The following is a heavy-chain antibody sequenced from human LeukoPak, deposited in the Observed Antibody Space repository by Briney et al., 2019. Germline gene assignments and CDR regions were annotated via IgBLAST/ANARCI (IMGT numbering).Heavy chain of an antibody. CDR3: ARYGDYGSYFDY. Sequence: SVKVSCKASGGTFISYAISWVRQAPGQGLEWMGGIIPIFGTANYAQKFQGRVTITADESTSTAYMELSSLRSEDTAVYYCARYGDYGSYFDYWGQGTLVTVSS. D-gene: IGHD4-17*01. V-gene: IGHV1-69*13. CDR1: GGTFISYA. CDR2: IIPIFGTA. J-gene: IGHJ4*02.